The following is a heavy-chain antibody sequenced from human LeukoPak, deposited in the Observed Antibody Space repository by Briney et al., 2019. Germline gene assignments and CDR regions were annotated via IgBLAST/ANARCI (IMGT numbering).Heavy chain of an antibody. CDR2: IKQDGSEK. CDR1: GFTFSSYW. CDR3: ARENFYYYDSSGYYYVNAFDI. J-gene: IGHJ3*02. D-gene: IGHD3-22*01. Sequence: GGSLRLSCAASGFTFSSYWMSWVRQAPGKGLEWVANIKQDGSEKYYVDSAKGRFTISRDNAKNSLYLQMNSLRAEDTAVYYCARENFYYYDSSGYYYVNAFDIWGQGTMVTVSS. V-gene: IGHV3-7*01.